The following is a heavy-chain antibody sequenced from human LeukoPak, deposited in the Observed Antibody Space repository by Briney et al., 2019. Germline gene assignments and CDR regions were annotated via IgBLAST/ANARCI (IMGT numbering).Heavy chain of an antibody. CDR2: VSSDGITT. D-gene: IGHD5-12*01. V-gene: IGHV3-64*01. CDR3: ARDLVEEGWLRPNEWLGMEY. J-gene: IGHJ4*02. CDR1: GFTFSSYA. Sequence: GGSLRLSCAASGFTFSSYAMHWVRQAPGKGLEYVSAVSSDGITTYYANSVKGRFTISRDNSKNTLYLQMGSLRAEDKAVYYCARDLVEEGWLRPNEWLGMEYWGQGTLVTVSS.